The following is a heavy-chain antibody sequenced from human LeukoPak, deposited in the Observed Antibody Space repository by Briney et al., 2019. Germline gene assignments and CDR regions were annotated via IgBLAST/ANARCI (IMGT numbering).Heavy chain of an antibody. CDR2: INHSGST. CDR1: GGSFSGYY. Sequence: SETLSLTCAVYGGSFSGYYWSWLRQPPGKGLEWIGEINHSGSTNYNPSLKSRVTISVDTSENQFSLKLSSVTAADTAVYYCARRKEVDSTGPVNFDYWGQGTLVTVSS. D-gene: IGHD6-25*01. CDR3: ARRKEVDSTGPVNFDY. J-gene: IGHJ4*02. V-gene: IGHV4-34*01.